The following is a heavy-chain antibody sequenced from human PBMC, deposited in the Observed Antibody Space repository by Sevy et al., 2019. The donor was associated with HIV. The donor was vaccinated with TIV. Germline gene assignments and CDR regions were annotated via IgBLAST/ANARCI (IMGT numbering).Heavy chain of an antibody. CDR1: GFTFSSYE. CDR2: ITLSGSTI. J-gene: IGHJ4*02. D-gene: IGHD6-19*01. V-gene: IGHV3-48*03. CDR3: ARDRQGITVAGTAIDY. Sequence: GGSLRLSCTASGFTFSSYEMNWVRQAPGKGLDWVSYITLSGSTIYYADSVKGRFTISRDNAKNSLYLQMNSLRAEDTAVYYCARDRQGITVAGTAIDYWGQGTLVTVSS.